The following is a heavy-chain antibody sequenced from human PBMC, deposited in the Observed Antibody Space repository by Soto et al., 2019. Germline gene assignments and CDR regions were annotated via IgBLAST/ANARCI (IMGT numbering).Heavy chain of an antibody. CDR2: ITYDGSFQ. J-gene: IGHJ4*02. D-gene: IGHD1-7*01. CDR3: AKDRVGGTFYTPLAF. CDR1: GFNFDNYG. V-gene: IGHV3-30*18. Sequence: CLRLSCQASGFNFDNYGMHWVRQAPGKGLEWVAVITYDGSFQYYADSVKGRFTISRDNSKNTLSLHLNTLKPEDTAVYHCAKDRVGGTFYTPLAFWGQGTLVTVSS.